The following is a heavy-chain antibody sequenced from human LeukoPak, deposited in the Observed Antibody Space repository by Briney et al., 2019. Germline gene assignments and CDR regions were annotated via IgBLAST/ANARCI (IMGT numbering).Heavy chain of an antibody. D-gene: IGHD3-3*01. J-gene: IGHJ6*03. CDR2: IRYDGSNK. V-gene: IGHV3-30*02. Sequence: GSLRLSCAASGFTFSSYGLHWVRQAPGKGLEWVAFIRYDGSNKYYADSVKGRFTISRDNSKNTLYLQMNSLRAEDTAVYYCAKEYPLEWLLHHYYYYYMDVWGKGTTVTVSS. CDR3: AKEYPLEWLLHHYYYYYMDV. CDR1: GFTFSSYG.